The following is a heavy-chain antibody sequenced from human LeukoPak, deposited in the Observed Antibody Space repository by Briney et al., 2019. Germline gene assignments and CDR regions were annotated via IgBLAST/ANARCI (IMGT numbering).Heavy chain of an antibody. D-gene: IGHD1-26*01. V-gene: IGHV3-9*01. J-gene: IGHJ4*02. Sequence: GRSLRLSCAASGFTFDDYAMHWVRQAPGKGLEWVSGISWNSGSIGYADSVKGRFTIPRDNAKNSLYLQMNSLRAEDTALYYCAKGEVGATPGAFDYWGQGTLVTVSS. CDR3: AKGEVGATPGAFDY. CDR2: ISWNSGSI. CDR1: GFTFDDYA.